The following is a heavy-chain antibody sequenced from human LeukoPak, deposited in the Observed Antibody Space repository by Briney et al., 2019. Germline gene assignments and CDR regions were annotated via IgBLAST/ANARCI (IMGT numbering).Heavy chain of an antibody. CDR1: GFTFSTYA. Sequence: GGSLRLSCAASGFTFSTYAISWVRQAPGKGLEWVSAIRSSGDSTYYADSVKGRFTISRDNSKNTLYLQMNSLRAEDTAVYYCAKDLVVAAVTPGFDPWGQGTLVTVSS. V-gene: IGHV3-23*01. D-gene: IGHD2-2*01. J-gene: IGHJ5*02. CDR3: AKDLVVAAVTPGFDP. CDR2: IRSSGDST.